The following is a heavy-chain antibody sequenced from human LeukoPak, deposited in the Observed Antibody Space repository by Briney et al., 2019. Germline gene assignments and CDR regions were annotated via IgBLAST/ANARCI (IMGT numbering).Heavy chain of an antibody. D-gene: IGHD3-9*01. CDR3: ARSVYYDILTGSYYFDY. Sequence: TSETLSLTCTVSGGSISSYYWSWIRQPPGKGLEWIGYIYYSGSTNYNPSLKSRVTISVDTSKNQFSLKLSSVTAADTAVYYCARSVYYDILTGSYYFDYWGQGTLVTVSS. V-gene: IGHV4-59*01. CDR2: IYYSGST. J-gene: IGHJ4*02. CDR1: GGSISSYY.